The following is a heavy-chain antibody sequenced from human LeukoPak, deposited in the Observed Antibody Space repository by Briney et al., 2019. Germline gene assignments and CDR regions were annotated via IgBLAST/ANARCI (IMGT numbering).Heavy chain of an antibody. V-gene: IGHV3-49*03. J-gene: IGHJ4*02. Sequence: SSGGYYWSWIRQAPGKGLEWVGFIRSKAYGGTTEYAASVKGRFTISRDDSKSIAYLQMNSLKTEDTAVYYCTREISSSWYRPLFDYWGQGTLVTVSS. CDR3: TREISSSWYRPLFDY. CDR1: SSGGYY. D-gene: IGHD6-13*01. CDR2: IRSKAYGGTT.